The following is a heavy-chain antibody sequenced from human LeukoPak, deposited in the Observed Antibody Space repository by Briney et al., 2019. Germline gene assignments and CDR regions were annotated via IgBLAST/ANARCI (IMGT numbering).Heavy chain of an antibody. J-gene: IGHJ4*02. CDR3: ARSVGVRGVIRPNDY. V-gene: IGHV1-2*02. Sequence: ASVKVSCKASGYTFTGYYMHWVRQAPGQGRQGMGWINPNSGGTNYAQKFQGRVTMTRDTSISTAYMELSRLRSDDTAVYYCARSVGVRGVIRPNDYWGQGTLVTVSS. CDR1: GYTFTGYY. D-gene: IGHD3-10*01. CDR2: INPNSGGT.